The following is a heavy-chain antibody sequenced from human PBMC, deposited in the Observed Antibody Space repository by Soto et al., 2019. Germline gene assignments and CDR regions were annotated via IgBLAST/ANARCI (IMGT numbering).Heavy chain of an antibody. V-gene: IGHV1-46*02. CDR2: IHPSGGGS. CDR3: ASSYGSGYRAFDY. Sequence: ASVKVSCKPSGYTLNTYYLHWVRQAPGQGLEWMGIIHPSGGGSTYAQKFLGRVTMTRDTSTSTVFMELSSLRSEDTAIYYCASSYGSGYRAFDYWGQGALVTVSS. D-gene: IGHD3-10*01. CDR1: GYTLNTYY. J-gene: IGHJ4*02.